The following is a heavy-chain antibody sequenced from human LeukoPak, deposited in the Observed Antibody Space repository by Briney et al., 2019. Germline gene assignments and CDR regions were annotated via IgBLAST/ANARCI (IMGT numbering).Heavy chain of an antibody. CDR1: GFTFSSYS. CDR2: ISYDGSNK. J-gene: IGHJ3*02. Sequence: GGSLRLSCAASGFTFSSYSMNWVRQAPGKGLEWVAVISYDGSNKYYADSVKGRFTISRDNSKNTLYLQMNSLRAEDTAVYYCARGRFGELYDAFDIWGQGTMVTVSS. D-gene: IGHD3-10*01. V-gene: IGHV3-30*03. CDR3: ARGRFGELYDAFDI.